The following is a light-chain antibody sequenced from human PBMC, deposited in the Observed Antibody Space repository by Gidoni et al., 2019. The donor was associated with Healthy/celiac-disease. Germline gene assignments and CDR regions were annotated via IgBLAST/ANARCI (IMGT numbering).Light chain of an antibody. CDR3: HQYNSYSPLT. Sequence: DIQMTQSPSTLSASVGDRVTITCRASQSISSWFAWYQQKPGKAPKLLIYKASSLESGVPSRFSGSGSGTEFTLTISSLQPDDFATYYCHQYNSYSPLTFGGGTKVEIK. CDR1: QSISSW. V-gene: IGKV1-5*03. CDR2: KAS. J-gene: IGKJ4*01.